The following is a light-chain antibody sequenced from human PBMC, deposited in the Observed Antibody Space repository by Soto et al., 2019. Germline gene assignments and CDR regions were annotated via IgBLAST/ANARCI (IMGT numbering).Light chain of an antibody. Sequence: ELVMTQSPDTLSLSPGEGATLSCRVSQSIRSNLAWYQQRPCQAPRLLMYGAYTRADGIPARFTGSGSGTEFTLTISSLQSEDFAVYYCQQYHIWPPWTSGQGTKVDVK. J-gene: IGKJ1*01. CDR1: QSIRSN. CDR2: GAY. CDR3: QQYHIWPPWT. V-gene: IGKV3-15*01.